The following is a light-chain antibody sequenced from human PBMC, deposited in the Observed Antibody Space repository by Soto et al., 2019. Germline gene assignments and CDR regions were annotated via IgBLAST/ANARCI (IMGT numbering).Light chain of an antibody. J-gene: IGLJ2*01. V-gene: IGLV2-11*01. CDR1: SSDVGGYDY. CDR2: DVN. Sequence: QSALTQPRSVSGSPGQSVTISCTGTSSDVGGYDYVSWYQQHPGKAPKFMIYDVNKRPSGVPDRFSGSKSGNTASLTISGLQAEDEAEYYCCSYAGSYTYVVFGAGTQLTVL. CDR3: CSYAGSYTYVV.